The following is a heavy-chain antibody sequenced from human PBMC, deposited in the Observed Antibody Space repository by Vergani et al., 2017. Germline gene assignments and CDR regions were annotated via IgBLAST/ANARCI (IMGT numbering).Heavy chain of an antibody. Sequence: EVQLVESGGGLVQPGGSLRLSCAASGFTFSSYSMNWVRQAPGKGLEWVSYINSSSSTIYYADSVKGRFTISRDNAKNSLYLQMNSLRAEDTAVYYCARLIVVVPAATVPWGQGTLVTVSS. D-gene: IGHD2-2*01. V-gene: IGHV3-48*01. J-gene: IGHJ5*02. CDR1: GFTFSSYS. CDR2: INSSSSTI. CDR3: ARLIVVVPAATVP.